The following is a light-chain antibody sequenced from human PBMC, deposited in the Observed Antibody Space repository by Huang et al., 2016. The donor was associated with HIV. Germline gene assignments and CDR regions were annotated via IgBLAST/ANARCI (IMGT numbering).Light chain of an antibody. Sequence: DIQMTQSPSSLSASVGDRVTITCRASQSISSYLNWYQQKLGKAPKLLIYAASSLQSGVPSRFSGIGSGTDFTLTISSLQPEDFATYYCQQSYSTRYTFGQGTKLEIK. V-gene: IGKV1-39*01. J-gene: IGKJ2*01. CDR3: QQSYSTRYT. CDR1: QSISSY. CDR2: AAS.